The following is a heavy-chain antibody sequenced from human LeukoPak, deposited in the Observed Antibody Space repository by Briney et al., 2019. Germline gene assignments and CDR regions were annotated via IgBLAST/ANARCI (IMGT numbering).Heavy chain of an antibody. D-gene: IGHD3-9*01. V-gene: IGHV3-30*04. CDR3: ARGRGYDILTGYSGFDY. Sequence: GGSLRLSCAASGFTFSSYAMHWVRQAPGKGLGWVAVISYDGSNKYYADSVKGRFTISRDNSKNTLYLQMNSLRAEDTAVYYCARGRGYDILTGYSGFDYWGQGTLVTVSS. CDR2: ISYDGSNK. J-gene: IGHJ4*02. CDR1: GFTFSSYA.